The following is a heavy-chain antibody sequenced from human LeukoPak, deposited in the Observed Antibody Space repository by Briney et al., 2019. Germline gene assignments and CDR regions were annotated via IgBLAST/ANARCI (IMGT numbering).Heavy chain of an antibody. CDR1: GGSTSSGSYC. V-gene: IGHV4-61*02. Sequence: SQTLSLTCTVSGGSTSSGSYCWSWIRQPAGKGLELVGRIYVSGSTNYNPSLMSRVSISVDASKNQFSLKLMSLTAAHTCVNLCARPAASFYGSGRLGDAFDIWGEATMVTVSS. CDR3: ARPAASFYGSGRLGDAFDI. D-gene: IGHD3-10*01. CDR2: IYVSGST. J-gene: IGHJ3*02.